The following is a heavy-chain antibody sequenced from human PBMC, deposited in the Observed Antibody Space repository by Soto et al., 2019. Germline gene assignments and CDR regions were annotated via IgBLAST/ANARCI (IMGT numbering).Heavy chain of an antibody. CDR3: ARCCGYYYRDDAFNI. J-gene: IGHJ3*02. D-gene: IGHD3-22*01. CDR1: AFTFSNYW. V-gene: IGHV3-7*03. Sequence: GGSLRLSCAASAFTFSNYWMNWVRQAPGKGLEWVANIKQDGSERYYVDSVKGRFTISRDNAKNSLYLQMNSLRAEDTAVYYCARCCGYYYRDDAFNIWGQGTMVTVSS. CDR2: IKQDGSER.